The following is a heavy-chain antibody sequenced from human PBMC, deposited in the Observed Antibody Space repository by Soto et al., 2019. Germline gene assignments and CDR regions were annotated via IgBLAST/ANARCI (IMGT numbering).Heavy chain of an antibody. V-gene: IGHV4-61*01. D-gene: IGHD6-19*01. CDR3: ARDSSGWPYYFDY. CDR2: IYYSGST. Sequence: QVQLQESGPGLVKPSETQSLTCTVSGGSVSSGSYYWSWIRQPPGKGLEWIGYIYYSGSTNYNPSLKSRVTISVDTSKNQFSLKLSSVTAADTAVYYCARDSSGWPYYFDYWGQGTLVTVSS. J-gene: IGHJ4*02. CDR1: GGSVSSGSYY.